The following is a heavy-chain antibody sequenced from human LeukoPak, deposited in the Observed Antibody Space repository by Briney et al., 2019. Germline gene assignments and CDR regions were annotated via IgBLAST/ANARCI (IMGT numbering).Heavy chain of an antibody. J-gene: IGHJ4*02. CDR2: ISSSGSTI. D-gene: IGHD3-3*01. V-gene: IGHV3-48*03. CDR3: ARAGLRITIFGVVIIPGWWADY. Sequence: GGSLRLSCAASGFTFSSYEMNWVRQAPGKGLEWVSYISSSGSTIYYADSVKGRFTISRDNAKNSLYLQMNSLRAEDTAVYYCARAGLRITIFGVVIIPGWWADYWGQGTLVIVSS. CDR1: GFTFSSYE.